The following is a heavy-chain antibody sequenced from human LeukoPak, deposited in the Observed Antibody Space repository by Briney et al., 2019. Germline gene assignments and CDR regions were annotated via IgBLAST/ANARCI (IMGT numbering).Heavy chain of an antibody. D-gene: IGHD6-13*01. V-gene: IGHV5-51*01. CDR2: IYPGDSDT. CDR1: GYSFTSYW. J-gene: IGHJ6*03. CDR3: ARQGAAGKYYYYYMDV. Sequence: GESLKISCKGSGYSFTSYWIGWVRQMPGKGLEWMGIIYPGDSDTRYSPSFQGQVTISADKSISTAYLQWSSLKASDTAMCYCARQGAAGKYYYYYMDVWGKGTTVTVSS.